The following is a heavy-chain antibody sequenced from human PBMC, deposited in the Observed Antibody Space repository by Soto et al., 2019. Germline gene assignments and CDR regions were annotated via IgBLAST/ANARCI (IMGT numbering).Heavy chain of an antibody. D-gene: IGHD6-25*01. CDR2: IFHTGST. V-gene: IGHV4-38-2*01. CDR3: ATLPRLDGMDV. Sequence: SETLSLTCAVSGYSISSGHSWGWIRQPPGKGLEWIGSIFHTGSTHYNPSLKSRVTLSVDTSKNQFSLKLSSVTAADTAVYFCATLPRLDGMDVWGQGTTVTVSS. J-gene: IGHJ6*02. CDR1: GYSISSGHS.